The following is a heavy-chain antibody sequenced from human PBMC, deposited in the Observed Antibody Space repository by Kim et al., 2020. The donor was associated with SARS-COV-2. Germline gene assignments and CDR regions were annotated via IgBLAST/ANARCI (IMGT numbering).Heavy chain of an antibody. D-gene: IGHD2-21*01. CDR1: GGTFSSYA. CDR2: IIPIFGTA. J-gene: IGHJ4*02. CDR3: AKTGKRFPYYFDY. V-gene: IGHV1-69*13. Sequence: SVKVSCKASGGTFSSYAISWVRQAPGQGLEWMGGIIPIFGTANYAQKFQGRVTITADESTSTAYMELSSLRSEDTAVYYCAKTGKRFPYYFDYWGQGTLVTVSS.